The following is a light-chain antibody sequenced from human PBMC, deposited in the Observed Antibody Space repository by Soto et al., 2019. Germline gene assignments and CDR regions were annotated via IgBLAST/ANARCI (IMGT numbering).Light chain of an antibody. J-gene: IGLJ3*02. CDR3: SSYTTSSTGV. Sequence: QSVLTQPASVSGSPGQSITISCTGTSSDVGRYNYVSWYQHHPGKAPKLMIYDVSNRPSGISNRFSGSKSGNTASLTISGLQAEDEADYYCSSYTTSSTGVFGGGTKLTVL. CDR1: SSDVGRYNY. V-gene: IGLV2-14*03. CDR2: DVS.